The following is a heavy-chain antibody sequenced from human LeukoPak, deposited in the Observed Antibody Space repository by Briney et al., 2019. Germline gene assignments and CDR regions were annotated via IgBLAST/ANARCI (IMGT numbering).Heavy chain of an antibody. CDR2: ISSNGGST. CDR3: VKDSVLWDGECDY. Sequence: HPGGSLRLSCAASGFTFSSYAMHWVRQAPGKGLEYVSAISSNGGSTYYADSVKGRFTISRDNSKNTLYLQMRSLRAEDTAVYYCVKDSVLWDGECDYWGQGTLVTVSS. J-gene: IGHJ4*02. CDR1: GFTFSSYA. V-gene: IGHV3-64D*06. D-gene: IGHD4-17*01.